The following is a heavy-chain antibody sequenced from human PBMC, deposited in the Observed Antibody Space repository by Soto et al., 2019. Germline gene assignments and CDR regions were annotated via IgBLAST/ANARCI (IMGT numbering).Heavy chain of an antibody. J-gene: IGHJ4*02. CDR3: AKDTRSLAPWSSGYYYRVFDY. D-gene: IGHD3-22*01. CDR1: GFTFSSYA. CDR2: ISGSGGST. V-gene: IGHV3-23*01. Sequence: GGSLRLSCAASGFTFSSYAMSWVRQAPGKGLEWVSAISGSGGSTYYADSVKGRFTISRDNSKNTLYLQMNSLRAEDTAVYYCAKDTRSLAPWSSGYYYRVFDYWGQGTLVTVS.